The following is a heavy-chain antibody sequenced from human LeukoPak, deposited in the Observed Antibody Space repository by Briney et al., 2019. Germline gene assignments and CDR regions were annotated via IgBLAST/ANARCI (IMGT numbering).Heavy chain of an antibody. D-gene: IGHD2-15*01. Sequence: GGSLRLSCAASGFTFSGYWMHWVRQAPGKGLVWVARVSSDGRSTTSADSVKGRFSISRDNAKNTLYLQMNGLRTEDTAVYYCARDQLYCSGGICYFEYWGQGTLVTVSS. CDR2: VSSDGRST. V-gene: IGHV3-74*01. CDR1: GFTFSGYW. CDR3: ARDQLYCSGGICYFEY. J-gene: IGHJ4*02.